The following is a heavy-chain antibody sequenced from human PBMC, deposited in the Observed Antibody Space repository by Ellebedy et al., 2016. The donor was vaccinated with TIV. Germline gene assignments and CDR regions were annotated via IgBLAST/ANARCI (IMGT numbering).Heavy chain of an antibody. D-gene: IGHD1-1*01. J-gene: IGHJ6*03. CDR2: IFYSGST. Sequence: SETLSLTXSVSGGSISSKGYYWTWIRQRPGKGLEWVGDIFYSGSTNYNPPLESRITISLDTSENQFSLTLSSVTAADTAVYYCARKYGSYVSNFYYMDVWGKGTTVTVSS. CDR1: GGSISSKGYY. V-gene: IGHV4-31*03. CDR3: ARKYGSYVSNFYYMDV.